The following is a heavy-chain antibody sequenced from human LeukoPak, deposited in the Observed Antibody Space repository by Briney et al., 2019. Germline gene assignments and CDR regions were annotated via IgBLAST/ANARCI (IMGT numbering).Heavy chain of an antibody. CDR1: GYTFTSYG. Sequence: ASVKVSCKASGYTFTSYGISWVRQAPGQGLEWMGWISAYDGNTNYAQKLQGRVTMTTDTSTSTAYMELRSLRSDDTAVYYCARDPRSSRDNWFDPWGQGTLVTVSS. CDR2: ISAYDGNT. CDR3: ARDPRSSRDNWFDP. D-gene: IGHD6-13*01. V-gene: IGHV1-18*01. J-gene: IGHJ5*02.